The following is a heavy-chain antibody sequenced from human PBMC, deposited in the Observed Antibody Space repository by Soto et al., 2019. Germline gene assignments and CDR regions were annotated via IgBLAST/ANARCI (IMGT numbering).Heavy chain of an antibody. J-gene: IGHJ3*02. V-gene: IGHV3-9*01. CDR2: ISWNSGSI. CDR3: AKDKATYYDFWSGSGGGAFDI. D-gene: IGHD3-3*01. Sequence: EVQLVESGGGLVQPGRSLRLSCAASGFTFDDYAMHWVRQAPGKGLEWVSGISWNSGSIGYADSVKGRFTISRDNAKNSLYLQMNSLGAEDTAFYYCAKDKATYYDFWSGSGGGAFDIWGQGTMVTVSS. CDR1: GFTFDDYA.